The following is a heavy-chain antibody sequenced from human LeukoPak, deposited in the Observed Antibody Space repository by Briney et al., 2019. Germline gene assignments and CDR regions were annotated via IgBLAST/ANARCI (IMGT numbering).Heavy chain of an antibody. CDR3: AREVERGHLDY. CDR1: GYTFIRYD. J-gene: IGHJ4*02. V-gene: IGHV1-18*01. D-gene: IGHD1-1*01. Sequence: GASVKVSCKASGYTFIRYDINWVRQATGQGLEWMGWISAYNGNTNYAQNLQGRVTMTTDTSTSTVYMELRSLRSDDTAVYYCAREVERGHLDYWGQGTLVTVSS. CDR2: ISAYNGNT.